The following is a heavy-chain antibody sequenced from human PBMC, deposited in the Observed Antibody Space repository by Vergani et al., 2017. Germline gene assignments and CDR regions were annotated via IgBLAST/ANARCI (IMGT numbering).Heavy chain of an antibody. Sequence: EVQLVESGGGLVQPGRSLRLSCAASGFTFDDYAMHWVRQAPGKGLEWVSAISGSGGSTYYADSVKGRFTISKDNAKNSLYLQMNSLRAEDTAVYYCARIYDFWSGGYYDYWGQGTLVTVSS. CDR2: ISGSGGST. CDR3: ARIYDFWSGGYYDY. J-gene: IGHJ4*02. CDR1: GFTFDDYA. D-gene: IGHD3-3*01. V-gene: IGHV3-9*01.